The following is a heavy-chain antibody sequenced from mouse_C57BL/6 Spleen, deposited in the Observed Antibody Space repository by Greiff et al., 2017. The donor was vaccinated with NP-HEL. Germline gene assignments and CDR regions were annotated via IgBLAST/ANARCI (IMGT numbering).Heavy chain of an antibody. Sequence: QVQLQQPGAELVMPGASVKLSCKASGYTFTSYWMHWVKQRPGQGLEWIGEIDPSDSYTNYNQKFKGKSTLTVDKSSSTAYMQLSILTSEDSAVYYCASLSTMVTTDGYYYAMYYWGQGTSVTVSS. CDR1: GYTFTSYW. V-gene: IGHV1-69*01. CDR3: ASLSTMVTTDGYYYAMYY. J-gene: IGHJ4*01. D-gene: IGHD2-2*01. CDR2: IDPSDSYT.